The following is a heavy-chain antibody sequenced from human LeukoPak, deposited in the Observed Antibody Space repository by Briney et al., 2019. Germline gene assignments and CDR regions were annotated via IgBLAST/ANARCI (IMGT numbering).Heavy chain of an antibody. CDR1: GFGFGGYS. J-gene: IGHJ4*02. V-gene: IGHV3-33*01. D-gene: IGHD4-11*01. CDR2: TWYDGTKK. Sequence: PGGSLRLSCATPGFGFGGYSMHWVRQAPGKGLEWVAVTWYDGTKKFYVDSVKGRFTISSDNFKNTLFLQMNSLRAENTAVYYCARDSNYGSFDYSGQGTLVTVSS. CDR3: ARDSNYGSFDY.